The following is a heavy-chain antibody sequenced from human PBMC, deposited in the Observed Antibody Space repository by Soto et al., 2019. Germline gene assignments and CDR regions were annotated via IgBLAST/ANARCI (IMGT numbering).Heavy chain of an antibody. CDR1: GLTFTSYG. J-gene: IGHJ6*02. D-gene: IGHD5-12*01. CDR2: IFHDGSAE. CDR3: AHSRGYNGYEGPPLYEMDV. V-gene: IGHV3-30*03. Sequence: GGSLRLSCAASGLTFTSYGMHWVRQAPGKGLEWMALIFHDGSAEYYSYFVRGRFTISRDTSKNQAVLTVTNADPADTATYYCAHSRGYNGYEGPPLYEMDVWGQGTTVTVSS.